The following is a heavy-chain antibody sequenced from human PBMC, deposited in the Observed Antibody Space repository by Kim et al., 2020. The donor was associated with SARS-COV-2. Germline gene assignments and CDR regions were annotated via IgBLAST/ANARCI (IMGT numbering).Heavy chain of an antibody. CDR3: ARSNYYGSGRDDYYYYGMDV. J-gene: IGHJ6*02. CDR2: ISAYNGYT. V-gene: IGHV1-18*01. D-gene: IGHD3-10*01. CDR1: GYTFTSYA. Sequence: ASVKVSCKASGYTFTSYAISWVRQAPGQGLEWMGWISAYNGYTNYAQKLQGRVSMTTDTSTNTAYMELRSLRSDDTAVYYCARSNYYGSGRDDYYYYGMDVWGQGTTVTVSS.